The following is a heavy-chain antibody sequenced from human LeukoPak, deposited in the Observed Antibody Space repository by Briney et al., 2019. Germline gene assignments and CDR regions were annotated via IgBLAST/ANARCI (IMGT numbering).Heavy chain of an antibody. V-gene: IGHV3-53*01. CDR3: VSHSDTLTSYSFDY. D-gene: IGHD3-9*01. Sequence: GGSLRLSCAASGFTVSSNYMSWVRQAPGKGLEWVSIIYSDGRTHYTASVKGRFTISRDNSKNTMSLQMNSLRADDAAVYYCVSHSDTLTSYSFDYWGQGTLVTVSS. CDR1: GFTVSSNY. J-gene: IGHJ4*02. CDR2: IYSDGRT.